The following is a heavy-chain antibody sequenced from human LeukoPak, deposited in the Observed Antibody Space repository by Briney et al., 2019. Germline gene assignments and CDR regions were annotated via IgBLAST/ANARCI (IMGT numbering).Heavy chain of an antibody. CDR2: ISGSDGTT. V-gene: IGHV3-23*01. CDR1: GFTFSNYA. CDR3: ATTNYADYTFEY. D-gene: IGHD4-17*01. J-gene: IGHJ4*02. Sequence: GGSLRLSCAASGFTFSNYAMSWVRQAPGKGLEWVSVISGSDGTTYYADSVKGRFTISRDSSKNTLSLQMNSLRAEDTAVYYCATTNYADYTFEYWGQGTLVTVSS.